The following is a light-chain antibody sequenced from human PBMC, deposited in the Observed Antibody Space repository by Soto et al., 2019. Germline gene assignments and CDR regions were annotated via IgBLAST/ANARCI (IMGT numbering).Light chain of an antibody. CDR3: ETWDSNTRV. Sequence: QLVLTQSSSASASLGSSVKLTCTLSSGHSSYSIAWHQQQPGKAPRFLMKFEGSGSYNKGSGVPDRFSGSSSGADRYLTISNLQFEDEADYYCETWDSNTRVFGGGTKLTVL. J-gene: IGLJ3*02. CDR2: FEGSGSY. V-gene: IGLV4-60*02. CDR1: SGHSSYS.